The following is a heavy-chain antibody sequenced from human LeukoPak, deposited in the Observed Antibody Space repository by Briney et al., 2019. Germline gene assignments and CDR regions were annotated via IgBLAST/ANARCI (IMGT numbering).Heavy chain of an antibody. CDR2: IYYSGTT. V-gene: IGHV4-4*08. Sequence: SETLSLTCTVFGVPISSYYWSWIRQPPGKGLEWIGYIYYSGTTTYNPSLKSRVTISVDTSNNQFSLKLTSVTVADTAVYDCAREHRAAGANWVDPGGQGTRVTVSS. J-gene: IGHJ5*02. CDR3: AREHRAAGANWVDP. D-gene: IGHD6-13*01. CDR1: GVPISSYY.